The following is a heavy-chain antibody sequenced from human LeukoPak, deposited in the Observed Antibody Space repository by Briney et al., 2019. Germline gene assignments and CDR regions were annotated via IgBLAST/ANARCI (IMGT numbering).Heavy chain of an antibody. CDR3: AKDWSYYGSGSYLDY. J-gene: IGHJ4*02. V-gene: IGHV3-7*03. CDR2: IKQDGSEK. CDR1: GFTFSSYW. Sequence: GGSLRLSCAASGFTFSSYWMSWVRQAPGKGLEWVANIKQDGSEKYYVDSVKGRFTISRDNAKNSLYLQMNSLRAEDTAVYYCAKDWSYYGSGSYLDYWGQGTLVTVSS. D-gene: IGHD3-10*01.